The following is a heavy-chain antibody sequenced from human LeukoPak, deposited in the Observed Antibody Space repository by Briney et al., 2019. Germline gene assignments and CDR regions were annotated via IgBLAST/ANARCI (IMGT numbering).Heavy chain of an antibody. J-gene: IGHJ4*02. CDR2: IKQDGSEK. Sequence: GGSLRLSCAASGFTFSTYWITWVRQAPGKGLEWVANIKQDGSEKYYVDSVKGRFTISRDNAKNSLFLQMNSLRAEDTAVYYCARRFGSGSFENSEFDYWGQGTLVTVSS. CDR1: GFTFSTYW. V-gene: IGHV3-7*01. CDR3: ARRFGSGSFENSEFDY. D-gene: IGHD3-10*01.